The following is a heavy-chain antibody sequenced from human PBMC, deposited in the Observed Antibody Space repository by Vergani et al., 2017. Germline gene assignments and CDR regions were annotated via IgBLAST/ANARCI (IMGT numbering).Heavy chain of an antibody. Sequence: QVQLQESGPGLVKPSQTLSLTCTVSGGSISSGGYYWSWIRQHPGKGLEWIGYIYYSGSTYYNPSLKSRVNISVDTSKNQFSLKLSSVTAADTAVYYCARDPKVRGVRGWGGMDVWGQGTTVTVSS. CDR1: GGSISSGGYY. V-gene: IGHV4-31*03. D-gene: IGHD3-10*01. CDR3: ARDPKVRGVRGWGGMDV. J-gene: IGHJ6*02. CDR2: IYYSGST.